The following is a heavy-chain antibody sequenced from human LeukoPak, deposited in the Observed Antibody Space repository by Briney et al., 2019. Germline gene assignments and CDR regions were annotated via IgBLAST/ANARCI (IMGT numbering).Heavy chain of an antibody. J-gene: IGHJ4*02. CDR2: IYYSGST. V-gene: IGHV4-59*08. CDR3: ARRGGVAGALDY. Sequence: PSETLSLTCTVSGGSISSYYWSWIRQPPGKGLEWIGYIYYSGSTNYNPSLKSRVTISVDTSKNQFSLKLSSVTAADTAVHYCARRGGVAGALDYWGQGTLVTVSS. CDR1: GGSISSYY. D-gene: IGHD6-19*01.